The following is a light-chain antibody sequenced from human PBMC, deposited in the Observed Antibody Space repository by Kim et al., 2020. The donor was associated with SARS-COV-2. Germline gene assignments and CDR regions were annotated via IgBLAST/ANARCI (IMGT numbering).Light chain of an antibody. CDR1: SGSVPTRHY. V-gene: IGLV8-61*01. J-gene: IGLJ3*02. CDR3: MLYMGNGIAV. Sequence: QTVVTQEPSLSVSPGGTVTLTCGLRSGSVPTRHYPSWPHKTPGRVPRTPIYSADTRSSGVPDRSSGAVLGNKAVLTITGAQADDESDYYCMLYMGNGIAVFGRGTQLTV. CDR2: SAD.